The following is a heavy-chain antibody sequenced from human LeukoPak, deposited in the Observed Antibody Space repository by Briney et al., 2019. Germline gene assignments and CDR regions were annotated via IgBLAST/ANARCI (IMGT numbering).Heavy chain of an antibody. CDR1: GYTFTSYS. D-gene: IGHD1-26*01. V-gene: IGHV1-46*01. CDR2: INPSGGST. CDR3: ARDGHKYSVSYLDAFDI. Sequence: ASVKVSCKASGYTFTSYSMHWVRQAPGQGLEWMGVINPSGGSTSFAQKFQGRVTMTRDTSTSTVYMELGGLRSEDTAVYYCARDGHKYSVSYLDAFDIWGQGTMVTVSS. J-gene: IGHJ3*02.